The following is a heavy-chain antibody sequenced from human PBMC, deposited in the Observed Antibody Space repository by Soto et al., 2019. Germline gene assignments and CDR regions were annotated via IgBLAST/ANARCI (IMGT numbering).Heavy chain of an antibody. CDR1: GYNIPTYW. CDR3: ARRGGKSYGHAGHYFDY. D-gene: IGHD3-16*01. V-gene: IGHV5-51*01. Sequence: GESLKISCEGSGYNIPTYWIAWVRQMPGKGLEWMGLIYPGDSDTKYSPSFQGQVTISAGKANSTAYLQWSSLRASDSAMYYCARRGGKSYGHAGHYFDYWGQGTLVTVSS. CDR2: IYPGDSDT. J-gene: IGHJ4*02.